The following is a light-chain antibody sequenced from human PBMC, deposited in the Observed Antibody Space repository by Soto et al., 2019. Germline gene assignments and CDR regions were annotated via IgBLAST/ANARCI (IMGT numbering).Light chain of an antibody. CDR1: SSDVGGYNY. CDR2: DVS. Sequence: QSALTQPASVSGSPGQSITISCTGTSSDVGGYNYVSWYQQHPGKAPKLMIYDVSNRPSGVSNRFSGSKSGNTASLTISGLQAEDEADYYCSSYTSSSTHNYVFGTATKVTVL. J-gene: IGLJ1*01. CDR3: SSYTSSSTHNYV. V-gene: IGLV2-14*01.